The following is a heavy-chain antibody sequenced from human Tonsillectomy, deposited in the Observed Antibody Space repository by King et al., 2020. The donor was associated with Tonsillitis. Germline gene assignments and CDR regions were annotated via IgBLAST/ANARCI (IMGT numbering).Heavy chain of an antibody. D-gene: IGHD3/OR15-3a*01. V-gene: IGHV3-33*01. CDR1: GFTFAGDG. J-gene: IGHJ1*01. CDR3: ARPSYDFWTDPLAEFFQH. CDR2: ICYEGSNK. Sequence: QLVQSGGGVVQPGRALRRSCAASGFTFAGDGRHWVRQAPGKGLEGGAVICYEGSNKNYADSVKGRFTISRDNSKNTLYLQMNSRRAEDTAGYYCARPSYDFWTDPLAEFFQHWGQGTLVTASS.